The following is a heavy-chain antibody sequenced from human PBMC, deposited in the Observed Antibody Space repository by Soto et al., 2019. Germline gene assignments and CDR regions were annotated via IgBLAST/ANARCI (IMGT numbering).Heavy chain of an antibody. V-gene: IGHV4-31*03. CDR1: AGSSSTDSLS. CDR2: INYSGTT. Sequence: TLSLTGSVSAGSSSTDSLSWSRVRQFPGKGLEWIGYINYSGTTYYNPSLRSRITMSVDTSKNQFSLNLSPVTASDTAVYYCARDHKWDGMDVWGQGTTVTVSS. J-gene: IGHJ6*02. D-gene: IGHD1-26*01. CDR3: ARDHKWDGMDV.